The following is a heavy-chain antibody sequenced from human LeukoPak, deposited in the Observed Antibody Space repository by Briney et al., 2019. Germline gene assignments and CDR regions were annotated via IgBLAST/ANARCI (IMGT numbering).Heavy chain of an antibody. CDR1: GFTFSSYS. J-gene: IGHJ3*02. Sequence: GGSLRLSCAASGFTFSSYSMNWVRQAPGKGLEWVSSISSSSSYIYYADSVKGRFTISRDNSKNTLYLQMNSLRAEDTAVYYCARWRNYGDYYAFDIWGQGTMVTVSS. D-gene: IGHD4-17*01. V-gene: IGHV3-21*04. CDR2: ISSSSSYI. CDR3: ARWRNYGDYYAFDI.